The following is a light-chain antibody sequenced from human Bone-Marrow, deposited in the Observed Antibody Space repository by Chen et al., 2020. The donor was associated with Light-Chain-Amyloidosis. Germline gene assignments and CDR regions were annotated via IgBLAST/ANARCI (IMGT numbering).Light chain of an antibody. Sequence: DIQMTQSPSSLSASVGDRVTITCQASQDISSSLNWYQQKQGEAPKLLIYDTSILETGVPSRFRGSGSGTHFTFTISSMQSEDFATYYCQQCDNIPYTFVQGTKLEIK. J-gene: IGKJ2*01. CDR2: DTS. CDR1: QDISSS. CDR3: QQCDNIPYT. V-gene: IGKV1-33*01.